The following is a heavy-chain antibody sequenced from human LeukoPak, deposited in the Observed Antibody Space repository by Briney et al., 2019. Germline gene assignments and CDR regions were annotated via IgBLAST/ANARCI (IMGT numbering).Heavy chain of an antibody. CDR3: ATLRSVKIFGMITKRGYFQH. D-gene: IGHD3-3*01. Sequence: SETLSLTCVVYGGSFSDDYWIWIRQPPGKVLECIGEINHSGRTNYNPSLKSRISMSVDTSKNQFSLKLNSVTAADTAVYFCATLRSVKIFGMITKRGYFQHWGQGTLVTVSS. CDR2: INHSGRT. V-gene: IGHV4-34*10. J-gene: IGHJ1*01. CDR1: GGSFSDDY.